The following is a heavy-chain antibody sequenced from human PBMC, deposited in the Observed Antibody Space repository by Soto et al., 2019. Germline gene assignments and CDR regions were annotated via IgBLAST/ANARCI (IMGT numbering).Heavy chain of an antibody. V-gene: IGHV3-15*01. CDR1: GFTFSNAW. D-gene: IGHD2-2*01. CDR2: IKSKTDGGTT. J-gene: IGHJ4*02. Sequence: EVQLVESGGGLVKPGGSLRLSCAASGFTFSNAWMSWVRQAPGKGLEWVGRIKSKTDGGTTDYAAPVKGRFTISRDDSKNTLYLQMNSLKTEDTAVYYCTTGRVPAAYYYFDYWGQGTLVTVSS. CDR3: TTGRVPAAYYYFDY.